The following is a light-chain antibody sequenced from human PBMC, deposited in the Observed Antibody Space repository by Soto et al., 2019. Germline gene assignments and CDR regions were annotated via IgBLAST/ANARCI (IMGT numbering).Light chain of an antibody. CDR3: QQYGGSPRT. CDR1: QNISSRY. Sequence: EIELTQSAGTLSLYQGERATLSCRASQNISSRYLAWYQQKPGQAPRLLISGASSRATGIPDRFSGSGSGTDFTLTISRLEPEDFAVYYCQQYGGSPRTFGQGTKVDI. J-gene: IGKJ1*01. V-gene: IGKV3-20*01. CDR2: GAS.